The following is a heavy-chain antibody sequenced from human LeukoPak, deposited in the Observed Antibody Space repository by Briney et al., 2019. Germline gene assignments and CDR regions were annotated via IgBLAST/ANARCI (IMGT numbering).Heavy chain of an antibody. V-gene: IGHV3-66*01. D-gene: IGHD3/OR15-3a*01. Sequence: GGSLRLSCAASGFSVSGDYMSWVRQAPGKGLEWVSVIYSDGSTYYADSVKGRFTISRDTSKNTLFLQMNSLRAEDTAVYCCAMDPRHGTSGYWGQGTLVTVSS. CDR1: GFSVSGDY. CDR3: AMDPRHGTSGY. CDR2: IYSDGST. J-gene: IGHJ4*02.